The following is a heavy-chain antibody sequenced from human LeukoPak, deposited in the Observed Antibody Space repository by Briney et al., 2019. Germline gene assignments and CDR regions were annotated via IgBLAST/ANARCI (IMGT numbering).Heavy chain of an antibody. Sequence: GGSLRLSCAASGFTFNTYAMSWVRQAPGKGLEWASLIIGSGNSIHYADSVKGRFTISRDNFKNTVFLQLNSLRPEDTAVYYCAKHGDNVWGSFRFGLDYWGQGTLVTVSS. CDR2: IIGSGNSI. CDR3: AKHGDNVWGSFRFGLDY. CDR1: GFTFNTYA. D-gene: IGHD3-16*02. V-gene: IGHV3-23*01. J-gene: IGHJ4*02.